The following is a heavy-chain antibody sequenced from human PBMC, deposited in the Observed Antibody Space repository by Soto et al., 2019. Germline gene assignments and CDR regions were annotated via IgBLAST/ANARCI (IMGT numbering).Heavy chain of an antibody. CDR2: INPSGGST. V-gene: IGHV1-46*01. D-gene: IGHD3-22*01. CDR1: GYTFTSYY. Sequence: GASVKVSCKASGYTFTSYYVHWVRQAPGQGLEWMGIINPSGGSTSYAQKFQGRVTMTRDTSTSTVYMELSSLRSEDTAVYYCAREFTYYYDSSGPYYYGMDVWGQGTTVTVSS. J-gene: IGHJ6*02. CDR3: AREFTYYYDSSGPYYYGMDV.